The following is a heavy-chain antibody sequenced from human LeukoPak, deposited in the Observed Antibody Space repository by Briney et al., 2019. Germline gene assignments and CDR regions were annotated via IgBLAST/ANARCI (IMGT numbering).Heavy chain of an antibody. J-gene: IGHJ4*02. CDR2: FDPEDGET. CDR1: GYTLTELS. Sequence: ASVTVSCTVPGYTLTELSMHWVRQAPGKGLEWMGGFDPEDGETIYAQKFQGRVTMTEDTSTDTAYMELSSLRSEDTAVYYCATVTSPGIAAALIDYWGQGTLVTVSS. CDR3: ATVTSPGIAAALIDY. D-gene: IGHD6-13*01. V-gene: IGHV1-24*01.